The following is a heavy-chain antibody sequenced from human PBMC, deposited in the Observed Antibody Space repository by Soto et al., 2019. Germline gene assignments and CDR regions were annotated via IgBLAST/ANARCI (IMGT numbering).Heavy chain of an antibody. V-gene: IGHV3-23*01. J-gene: IGHJ6*03. CDR1: GFTFSSYA. D-gene: IGHD5-18*01. CDR2: ISGSGGST. CDR3: AKPGYSYDNYYYYYMDG. Sequence: GGSLRLSCAASGFTFSSYAMSWVRQAPGKGLEWVSAISGSGGSTYYADSVKGRFTISRDNSKNTLYLQMNSLRAEDTAVYYCAKPGYSYDNYYYYYMDGWGKGTTVTVAS.